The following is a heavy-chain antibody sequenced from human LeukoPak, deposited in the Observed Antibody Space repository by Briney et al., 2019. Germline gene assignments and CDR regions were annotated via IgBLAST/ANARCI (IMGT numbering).Heavy chain of an antibody. V-gene: IGHV3-74*01. CDR1: GFTFSSYW. Sequence: GGSLRLSCAASGFTFSSYWMHWVRQAPGKGLGWVSRINSDGSSTSYADSVKGRFTISRDNSKNTLYLQMNSLRAEDTAVYYCAPWLADNWFDPWGQGTLVTVSS. D-gene: IGHD3-9*01. J-gene: IGHJ5*02. CDR2: INSDGSST. CDR3: APWLADNWFDP.